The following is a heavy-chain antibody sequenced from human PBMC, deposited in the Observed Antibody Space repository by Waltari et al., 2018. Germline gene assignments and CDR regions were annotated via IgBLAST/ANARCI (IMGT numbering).Heavy chain of an antibody. CDR1: GGSISSRSYY. CDR3: ASVSTVTTEDY. D-gene: IGHD4-17*01. CDR2: IYYSGST. V-gene: IGHV4-39*07. J-gene: IGHJ4*02. Sequence: QLQLQESGPGLVKPSETLSLTCTVSGGSISSRSYYWGWIRQPPGKGLEWIGSIYYSGSTNYNPSLKSRVTISVDTSKNQFSLKLSSVTAADTAVYYCASVSTVTTEDYWGQGTLVTVSS.